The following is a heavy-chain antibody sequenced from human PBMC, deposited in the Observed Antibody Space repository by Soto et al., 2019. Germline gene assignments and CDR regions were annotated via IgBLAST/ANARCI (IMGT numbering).Heavy chain of an antibody. D-gene: IGHD4-17*01. V-gene: IGHV3-23*01. Sequence: GGSLRLSCAASGFTFSCYAMSWVRQAPGKGLEWVSAISGSGGSTYYADSVKGRFTISRDNSKNTLYLQMNSLRAEDTAVYYCAKRRDYGDYAYYYYYGMDVWGQGTTVTGSS. CDR3: AKRRDYGDYAYYYYYGMDV. CDR1: GFTFSCYA. CDR2: ISGSGGST. J-gene: IGHJ6*02.